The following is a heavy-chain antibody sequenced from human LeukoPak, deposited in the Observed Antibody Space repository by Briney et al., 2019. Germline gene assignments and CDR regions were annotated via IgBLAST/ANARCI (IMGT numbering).Heavy chain of an antibody. Sequence: SETLSLTCTVSGGSISSSSYYWGWIRQPPGKGLEWIGSIYYSGSTYYNPSLKSRVTISVDTSKNQFSLKLSSVTAADTAVYYCASFTRDDFWSGYYTDAFDIXGQGTMXTVSS. CDR3: ASFTRDDFWSGYYTDAFDI. CDR2: IYYSGST. D-gene: IGHD3-3*01. J-gene: IGHJ3*02. CDR1: GGSISSSSYY. V-gene: IGHV4-39*01.